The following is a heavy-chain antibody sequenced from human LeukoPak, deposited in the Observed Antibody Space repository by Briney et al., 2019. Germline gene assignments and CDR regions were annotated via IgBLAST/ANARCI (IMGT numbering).Heavy chain of an antibody. J-gene: IGHJ4*02. CDR2: IKSNADGGTP. Sequence: GGSLRLSCTASGFSFMNAWMIWVRQAPGKGLEWVGRIKSNADGGTPDYAAPARGRFTISRDDSKNTLYLQMNSLKTEDTAVYYCTTFYHEYSPYWGRGTLVTVSS. V-gene: IGHV3-15*01. CDR1: GFSFMNAW. D-gene: IGHD2/OR15-2a*01. CDR3: TTFYHEYSPY.